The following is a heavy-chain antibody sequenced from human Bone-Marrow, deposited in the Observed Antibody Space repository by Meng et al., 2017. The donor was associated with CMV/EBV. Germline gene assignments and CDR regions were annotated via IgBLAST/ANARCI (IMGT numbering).Heavy chain of an antibody. CDR3: ARDDYDFWSGYPKYFQH. CDR1: VSTFTSYG. D-gene: IGHD3-3*01. Sequence: VKTPGPSGKVSFKASVSTFTSYGISWVRTAPGQGLEWMGWISAYNGNTNYAQKLQGRVTMTTDTSTSTAYMELRSLRSDDTAVYYCARDDYDFWSGYPKYFQHWGQGTLVTVSS. J-gene: IGHJ1*01. CDR2: ISAYNGNT. V-gene: IGHV1-18*01.